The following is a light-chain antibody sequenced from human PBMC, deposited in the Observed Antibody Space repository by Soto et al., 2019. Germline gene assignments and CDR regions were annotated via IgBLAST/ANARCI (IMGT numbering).Light chain of an antibody. CDR2: AAS. V-gene: IGKV1-39*01. J-gene: IGKJ4*01. Sequence: DIQMTQSPSSLSASVGDRVTITCRASQSISTYLNWYQLKPGKAPKLLIYAASSLQSGVPSRFSGSGSGTDFTLTISRLQPEDFATYYCQQSYSTLTVGGGTKVEIK. CDR3: QQSYSTLT. CDR1: QSISTY.